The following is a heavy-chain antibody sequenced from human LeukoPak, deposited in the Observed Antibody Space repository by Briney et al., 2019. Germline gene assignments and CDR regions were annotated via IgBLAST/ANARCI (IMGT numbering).Heavy chain of an antibody. CDR3: ARDQGYSSGWSSSYYFDY. CDR1: GDSVSANGAA. CDR2: TYYRSKWYN. J-gene: IGHJ4*02. D-gene: IGHD6-19*01. V-gene: IGHV6-1*01. Sequence: SQTLSLTCAISGDSVSANGAAWNWIRQSPSRGLEWLGRTYYRSKWYNDYAVSVKSRITINPDTSKNQFSLQLNSVTPEDTAVYYCARDQGYSSGWSSSYYFDYWGQGTLVTVSS.